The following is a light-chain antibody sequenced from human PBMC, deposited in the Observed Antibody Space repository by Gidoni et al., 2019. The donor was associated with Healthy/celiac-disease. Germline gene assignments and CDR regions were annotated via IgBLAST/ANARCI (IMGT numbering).Light chain of an antibody. Sequence: DIVLTQSPATLSLSPGARATLSCRASQIVSSYLAWYHQKPGQAPRLLIDDASNRATGIPARFSGSGSGTDFTLTISSLEPEDFAVYYCQQRSNWHLTFGGGTKVEIK. CDR1: QIVSSY. J-gene: IGKJ4*01. CDR3: QQRSNWHLT. CDR2: DAS. V-gene: IGKV3-11*01.